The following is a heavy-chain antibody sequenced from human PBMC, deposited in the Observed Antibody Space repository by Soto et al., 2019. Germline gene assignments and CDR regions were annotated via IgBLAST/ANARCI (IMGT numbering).Heavy chain of an antibody. V-gene: IGHV2-5*02. D-gene: IGHD1-26*01. Sequence: QITLRESGPTRVRPTQPLTLTCNFSGFSLSSSGVGVGWIRQSPGKAPEWLVVIYLDYDKRYSPSLKSRVTITKDTSNNQVVLTMANMDPADTGIYYCAHRALYSGSYWDGGYFDTWGQGTPVTVSP. CDR3: AHRALYSGSYWDGGYFDT. CDR1: GFSLSSSGVG. J-gene: IGHJ4*02. CDR2: IYLDYDK.